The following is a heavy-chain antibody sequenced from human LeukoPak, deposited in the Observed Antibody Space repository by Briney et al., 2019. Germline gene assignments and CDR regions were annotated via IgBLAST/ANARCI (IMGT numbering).Heavy chain of an antibody. CDR3: ARDAYCSTTICKEYFDL. V-gene: IGHV3-21*01. CDR1: GFTFSSYS. Sequence: GGSLRLSCAASGFTFSSYSMNWVSQAPGKGVDWVSSISSRSSYIYYADSVKGRFTISRDNAKNSLYLQMNSLRAEDTAVYYCARDAYCSTTICKEYFDLWGRGTLVTVSS. J-gene: IGHJ2*01. D-gene: IGHD2-2*01. CDR2: ISSRSSYI.